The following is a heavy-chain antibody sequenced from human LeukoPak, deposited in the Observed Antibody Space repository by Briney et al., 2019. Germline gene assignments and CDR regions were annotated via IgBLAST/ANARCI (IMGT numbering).Heavy chain of an antibody. V-gene: IGHV1-46*01. Sequence: GASVKVSCKASGYTFTSYYMHWVRQAPGQGLEWMGIINPSGGSTSYAQKFQGRVTITRNTSISTAYMELSSLRSEDTAVYYCARVDTAMDPWWFDPWGQGTLVTVSS. CDR1: GYTFTSYY. CDR2: INPSGGST. CDR3: ARVDTAMDPWWFDP. J-gene: IGHJ5*02. D-gene: IGHD5-18*01.